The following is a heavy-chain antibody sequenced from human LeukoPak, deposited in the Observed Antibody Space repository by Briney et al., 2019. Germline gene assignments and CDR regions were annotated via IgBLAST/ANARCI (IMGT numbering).Heavy chain of an antibody. CDR2: IKQDGSEK. CDR1: GFTFSSYW. V-gene: IGHV3-7*03. Sequence: GGSLRLSCAASGFTFSSYWMSWVRQAPGKGVEWVANIKQDGSEKYYVDSVKGRFTISRDNARNSLYLQMNSLRAEDTAVYYCARDQPYDYVWGSYRYDAFDIWGQGTMVTVTP. CDR3: ARDQPYDYVWGSYRYDAFDI. J-gene: IGHJ3*02. D-gene: IGHD3-16*02.